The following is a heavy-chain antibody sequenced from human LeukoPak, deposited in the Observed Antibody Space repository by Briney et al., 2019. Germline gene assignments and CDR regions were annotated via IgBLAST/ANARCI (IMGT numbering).Heavy chain of an antibody. CDR3: AKATGGARYYYGMDV. CDR1: GFTFSSYA. J-gene: IGHJ6*02. Sequence: GGSLRLSCAASGFTFSSYAMSWVRQASGKGLEWVSAISGSGGSTYYADSVKGRFTISRDNSKNTLYLQMNSLRAEDTAVYYCAKATGGARYYYGMDVWGQGTTVTVSS. V-gene: IGHV3-23*01. CDR2: ISGSGGST. D-gene: IGHD7-27*01.